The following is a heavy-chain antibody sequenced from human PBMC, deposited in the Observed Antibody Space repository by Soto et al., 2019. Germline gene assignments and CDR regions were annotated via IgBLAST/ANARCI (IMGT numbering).Heavy chain of an antibody. CDR3: ARAVESYDFWSGTNYYGMDV. J-gene: IGHJ6*02. CDR1: GFTFSSYW. D-gene: IGHD3-3*01. CDR2: INSDGSST. V-gene: IGHV3-74*01. Sequence: PGGSLRLSCAASGFTFSSYWMHWVRQAPGKGLVWVSRINSDGSSTSYADSVKGRFTISRDNAKNTLYLHMNSLRAEDTAVYYCARAVESYDFWSGTNYYGMDVWGQGTTVTV.